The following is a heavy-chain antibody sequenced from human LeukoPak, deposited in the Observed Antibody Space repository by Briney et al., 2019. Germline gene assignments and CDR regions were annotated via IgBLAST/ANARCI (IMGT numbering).Heavy chain of an antibody. CDR3: ARVSRGGITASWFDP. J-gene: IGHJ5*02. Sequence: PGGSLRLSCEGSGFTFGDYGVGWFRQAPGKGLQWVTSIRSNTYGGSTEYVPSVKGRFTISRDDSNSIAYLQMNSLKAEDTAIYHCARVSRGGITASWFDPWGQGTLVTVSS. CDR2: IRSNTYGGST. CDR1: GFTFGDYG. D-gene: IGHD6-13*01. V-gene: IGHV3-49*03.